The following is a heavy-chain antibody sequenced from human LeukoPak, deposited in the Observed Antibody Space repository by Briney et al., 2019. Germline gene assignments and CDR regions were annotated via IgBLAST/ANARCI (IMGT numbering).Heavy chain of an antibody. CDR1: GGSISSYY. V-gene: IGHV4-59*12. CDR2: IQYSGST. J-gene: IGHJ4*02. Sequence: SETLSLTCTVSGGSISSYYWSWIRQPPGKGLEWIGYIQYSGSTNYNPSLKSRVTISVDMSKNQFSLKLSSVTAADTAVYYCARGKAVAGTPFDYWGQGTLVTVSS. D-gene: IGHD6-19*01. CDR3: ARGKAVAGTPFDY.